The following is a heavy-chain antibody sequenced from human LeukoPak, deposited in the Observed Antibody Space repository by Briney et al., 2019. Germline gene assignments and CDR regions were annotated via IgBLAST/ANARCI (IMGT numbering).Heavy chain of an antibody. D-gene: IGHD5-12*01. CDR1: GCSISSYC. Sequence: SETLSLTCTVSGCSISSYCWSWIRQPPGKGLEWVGYICYGGSANYNTSLKSRVIMSVDTCKNQFSLKLSTLTAADTDVYYCARRLGGYNYWGQGTLVTVSS. CDR2: ICYGGSA. CDR3: ARRLGGYNY. J-gene: IGHJ4*02. V-gene: IGHV4-59*08.